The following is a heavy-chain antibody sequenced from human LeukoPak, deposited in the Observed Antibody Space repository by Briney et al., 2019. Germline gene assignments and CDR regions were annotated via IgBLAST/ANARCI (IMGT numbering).Heavy chain of an antibody. V-gene: IGHV4-30-2*01. CDR3: ASTDDFWSGYRIDY. D-gene: IGHD3-3*01. CDR2: IYHSGST. Sequence: SEILSLTCTVSGGSISSGGYYWSWIRQPPGKGLEWIGYIYHSGSTYYNPSLKSRVTISVDRSKNQFSLKLSSVTAADTAVYYCASTDDFWSGYRIDYWGQGTLVTVSS. J-gene: IGHJ4*02. CDR1: GGSISSGGYY.